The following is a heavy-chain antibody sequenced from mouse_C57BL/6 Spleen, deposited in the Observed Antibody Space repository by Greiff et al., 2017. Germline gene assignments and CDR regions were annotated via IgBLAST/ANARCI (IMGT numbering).Heavy chain of an antibody. J-gene: IGHJ3*01. Sequence: EVKLVESGGGLVQPGGSLKLSCAASGFTFSDYYMYWVRQTPEKRLEWVAYISNGGGSTYYPDTVKGRFTISRDNAKNTLYLQMSRLKSEDTAMYYCARRSEAGFAYWGQGTLVTVSA. CDR3: ARRSEAGFAY. CDR2: ISNGGGST. V-gene: IGHV5-12*01. CDR1: GFTFSDYY.